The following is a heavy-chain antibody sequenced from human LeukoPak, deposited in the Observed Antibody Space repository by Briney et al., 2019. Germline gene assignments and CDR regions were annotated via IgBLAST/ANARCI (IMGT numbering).Heavy chain of an antibody. Sequence: GESLEISCQASGYYFATYWIGWVRQVPGKGLEWMAIIYPGDSNTKYNPSFQGQVTISADKSINTAYLHWSSLRASHTAMYYCARLPKLYYYDSRNYCDSWGQGTLVTVSS. V-gene: IGHV5-51*01. J-gene: IGHJ4*02. CDR2: IYPGDSNT. CDR1: GYYFATYW. D-gene: IGHD3-22*01. CDR3: ARLPKLYYYDSRNYCDS.